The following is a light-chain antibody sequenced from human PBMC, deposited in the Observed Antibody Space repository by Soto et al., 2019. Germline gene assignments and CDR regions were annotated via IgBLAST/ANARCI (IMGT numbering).Light chain of an antibody. CDR3: QRYYSYPLS. V-gene: IGKV1-8*01. CDR2: AAS. CDR1: QGISGY. J-gene: IGKJ5*01. Sequence: ASRMTQSPSSFSASTGDRVTITCRTSQGISGYFAWYQQKPGKAPKLLIYAASTLQSGVPSRFSGSGSGTNFTLTHSCLHSQDYATYYYQRYYSYPLSFGEATRLEIK.